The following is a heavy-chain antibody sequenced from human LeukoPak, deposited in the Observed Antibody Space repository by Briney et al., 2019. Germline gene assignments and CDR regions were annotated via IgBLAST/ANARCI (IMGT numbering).Heavy chain of an antibody. J-gene: IGHJ4*02. CDR1: GFMFHDYA. Sequence: GGSLGLSCAAPGFMFHDYAIHWVRQAPGKGLEWVSLISGDGGSTFYADSVKGRFTIPRDNSKNSLYLQINSLRSDDTALYYCARESESSGWYDYWGQGTLVTVSS. V-gene: IGHV3-43*02. D-gene: IGHD6-19*01. CDR3: ARESESSGWYDY. CDR2: ISGDGGST.